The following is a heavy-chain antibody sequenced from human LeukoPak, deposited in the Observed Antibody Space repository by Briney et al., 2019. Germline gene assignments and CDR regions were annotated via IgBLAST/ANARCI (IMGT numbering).Heavy chain of an antibody. CDR2: ITGSGDGT. J-gene: IGHJ4*02. D-gene: IGHD2-2*01. CDR3: AKDSPVLTR. CDR1: GFTFSSYA. Sequence: PGGSLRLSCAASGFTFSSYAMSWVRQAPGKGLEWVSAITGSGDGTYYADSVKGRFTISRDNSKNTLYLQMNSLRAEDTAIYYCAKDSPVLTRWGQGTLVTVSS. V-gene: IGHV3-23*01.